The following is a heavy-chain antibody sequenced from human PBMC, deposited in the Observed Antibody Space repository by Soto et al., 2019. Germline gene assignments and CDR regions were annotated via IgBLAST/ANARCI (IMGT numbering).Heavy chain of an antibody. Sequence: GGSLRLSCAASGFTFSSYAMSWVRQAPGKGLEWVSAISGSGGSTYYADSVKGRFTISRDNAKNTLYLQMQGLRAEDTAVYYCARTPLPRRITMIVVVITYRGAFDIWGQGTMVTVSS. V-gene: IGHV3-23*01. CDR2: ISGSGGST. D-gene: IGHD3-22*01. CDR3: ARTPLPRRITMIVVVITYRGAFDI. CDR1: GFTFSSYA. J-gene: IGHJ3*02.